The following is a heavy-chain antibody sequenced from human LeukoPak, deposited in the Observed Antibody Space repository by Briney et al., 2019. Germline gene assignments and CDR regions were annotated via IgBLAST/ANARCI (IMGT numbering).Heavy chain of an antibody. CDR2: IYYSGST. CDR3: AREDKYYYYYYMDV. J-gene: IGHJ6*03. V-gene: IGHV4-39*07. CDR1: GDSISTSSYY. Sequence: SETLSLTCSVSGDSISTSSYYWGWIRQPLGKGLEWIGSIYYSGSTYYNPSLKSRVTISVDTSKNQFSLKLNSVTAADTAVYYCAREDKYYYYYYMDVWGKGTTVTVSS.